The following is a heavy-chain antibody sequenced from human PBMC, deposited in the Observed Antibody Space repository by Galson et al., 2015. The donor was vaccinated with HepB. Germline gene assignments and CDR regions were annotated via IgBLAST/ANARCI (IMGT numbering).Heavy chain of an antibody. CDR1: GYTFTSYY. J-gene: IGHJ4*02. D-gene: IGHD3-10*01. CDR2: INPSGGST. V-gene: IGHV1-46*03. CDR3: ARVSGVRGVGRYHPRIFDY. Sequence: SVKVSCKASGYTFTSYYMHWVRQAPGQGLEWMGIINPSGGSTSYAQKFQGRVTMTRDTSTSTVYMGLSSLRSEDTAVYYCARVSGVRGVGRYHPRIFDYWGQGTLVTVSS.